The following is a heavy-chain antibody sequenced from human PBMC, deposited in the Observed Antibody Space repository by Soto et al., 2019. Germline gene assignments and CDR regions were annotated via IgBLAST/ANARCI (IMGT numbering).Heavy chain of an antibody. CDR2: IKSKTDGGTT. V-gene: IGHV3-15*01. CDR1: GFTFSNAW. Sequence: GGSLRLSCAASGFTFSNAWMSWVRQAPGKGLEWVGRIKSKTDGGTTDYAAPVKGRFTISRDDSKNTLYLQMNSLKPEDTAVYYCTTDPGYYGSGSYDYWGQGTLVTVSS. CDR3: TTDPGYYGSGSYDY. J-gene: IGHJ4*02. D-gene: IGHD3-10*01.